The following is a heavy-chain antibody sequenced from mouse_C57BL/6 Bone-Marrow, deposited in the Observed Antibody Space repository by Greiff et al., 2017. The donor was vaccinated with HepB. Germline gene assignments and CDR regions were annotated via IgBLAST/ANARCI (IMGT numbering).Heavy chain of an antibody. CDR2: IDPSDSET. Sequence: VKLQQPGAELVRPGSSVKLSCKASGYTFTSYWMHWVKQRPIQGLEWIGNIDPSDSETHYNQKFKDKATLTVDKSSSTAYMQLSSLTSEDSAVYYGARGGTVVVSFDYWGQGTTLTVSS. D-gene: IGHD1-1*01. J-gene: IGHJ2*01. V-gene: IGHV1-52*01. CDR1: GYTFTSYW. CDR3: ARGGTVVVSFDY.